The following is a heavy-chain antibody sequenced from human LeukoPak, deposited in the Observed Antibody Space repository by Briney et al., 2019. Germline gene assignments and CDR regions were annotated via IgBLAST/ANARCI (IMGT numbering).Heavy chain of an antibody. D-gene: IGHD6-25*01. V-gene: IGHV4-59*01. J-gene: IGHJ4*02. CDR3: ARARYSSAPFDY. CDR1: GGSISSYY. Sequence: SETLSLTCIVSGGSISSYYWSWIRQPPGKGLEWIGYIYCSGSTNYNLSLKSRVTISVVTSKNQFSLKLSSVTAADTAVYYCARARYSSAPFDYWGQGTLITVSS. CDR2: IYCSGST.